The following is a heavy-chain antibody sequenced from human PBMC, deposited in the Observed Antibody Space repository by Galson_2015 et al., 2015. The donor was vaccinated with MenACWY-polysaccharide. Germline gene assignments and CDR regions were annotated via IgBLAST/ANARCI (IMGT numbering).Heavy chain of an antibody. CDR1: GYSISSGYY. D-gene: IGHD1-26*01. CDR2: IYHSGST. J-gene: IGHJ4*02. Sequence: ETLSLTCAVSGYSISSGYYWGWIRQPPGKGLEWIGSIYHSGSTYYNPSLKSRVTISVDTSKNQFSLKLSSVTAADTAVYYCARVEKYSGSFYILYWGQGTLVTASS. CDR3: ARVEKYSGSFYILY. V-gene: IGHV4-38-2*01.